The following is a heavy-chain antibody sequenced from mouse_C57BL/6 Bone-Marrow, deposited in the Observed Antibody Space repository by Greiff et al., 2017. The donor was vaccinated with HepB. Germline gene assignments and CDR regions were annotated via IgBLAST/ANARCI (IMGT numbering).Heavy chain of an antibody. J-gene: IGHJ2*01. CDR2: IDPSDSYT. CDR1: GYTFTSYW. Sequence: QVQLKQPGAELVMPGASVKLSCKASGYTFTSYWMHWVKQRPGQGLEWIGEIDPSDSYTNYNQKFKGKSTLTVDKSSSTAYMQLSSLTSEDSAVYYCAREQVTTVYYFDYWGQGTTLTVSS. V-gene: IGHV1-69*01. D-gene: IGHD1-1*01. CDR3: AREQVTTVYYFDY.